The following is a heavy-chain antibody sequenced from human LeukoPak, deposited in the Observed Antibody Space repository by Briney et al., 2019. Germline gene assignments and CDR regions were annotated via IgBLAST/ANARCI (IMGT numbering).Heavy chain of an antibody. Sequence: ASVKVSCKASGYSFTSHYMHWVRQAPGQGLEWMGLINPRGTATSYAQKFQGRVTMTRDMSTSTVYMELSSLRSEDTAVYYCARSRGGGYYFDYWGQGTLVTVSS. CDR1: GYSFTSHY. CDR3: ARSRGGGYYFDY. CDR2: INPRGTAT. V-gene: IGHV1-46*01. J-gene: IGHJ4*02. D-gene: IGHD3-10*01.